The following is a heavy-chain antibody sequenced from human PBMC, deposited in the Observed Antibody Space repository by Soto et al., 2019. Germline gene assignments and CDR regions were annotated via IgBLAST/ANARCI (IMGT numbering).Heavy chain of an antibody. V-gene: IGHV3-23*01. J-gene: IGHJ4*02. D-gene: IGHD4-4*01. CDR3: TKSDFMWGKNSNYLFDY. CDR1: GFTFSNYV. Sequence: VQLLESGGGLVQPGGSLRLSCAASGFTFSNYVMTWVRQAPGEGLEWVSAISGTGYNTFYADSVKGRFTISRDNSKNTVYLPMNSLTAEDAAVYYCTKSDFMWGKNSNYLFDYWGQGTLVTVSS. CDR2: ISGTGYNT.